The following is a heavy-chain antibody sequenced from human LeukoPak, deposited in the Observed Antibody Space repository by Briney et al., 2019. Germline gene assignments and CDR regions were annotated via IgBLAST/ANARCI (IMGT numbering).Heavy chain of an antibody. CDR3: ARDRGYSTFDM. J-gene: IGHJ3*02. Sequence: GGSLRLSCAASGFTFSSYGMHWVRQAPGKGLEWVAVISYDGSNKYYADSVKGRFTISRDNSKNTLYLQMNSLRAEDTAVYYCARDRGYSTFDMWGQGTMVTVSS. CDR2: ISYDGSNK. V-gene: IGHV3-30*03. D-gene: IGHD5-18*01. CDR1: GFTFSSYG.